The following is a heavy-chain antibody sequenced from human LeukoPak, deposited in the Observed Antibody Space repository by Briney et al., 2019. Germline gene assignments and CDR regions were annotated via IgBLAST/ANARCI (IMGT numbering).Heavy chain of an antibody. V-gene: IGHV1-18*01. J-gene: IGHJ5*02. Sequence: ASVKVSCKASGYTFTSYDIIWVRQAPGQGLEWMGWISAYNGNTNYAQKLQGRVTMTTDTSTTTAYMELRSLRSDDTAVYYCARVFAYLDLNWFDPWGQGTLVTVSS. CDR2: ISAYNGNT. CDR3: ARVFAYLDLNWFDP. D-gene: IGHD3-16*01. CDR1: GYTFTSYD.